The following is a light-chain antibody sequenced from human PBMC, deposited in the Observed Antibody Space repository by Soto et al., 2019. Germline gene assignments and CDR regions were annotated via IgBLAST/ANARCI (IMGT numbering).Light chain of an antibody. Sequence: EVVVTQSPGTLSLSPGERATLSCRASQSVGGHLAWYHQKPGQAPRLLIFDAFNRATGIPARFSGSGSGTDFTLTISSLEPEDFGVYYCQQRRSWPPVTFGGGTKVDIK. CDR2: DAF. J-gene: IGKJ4*01. V-gene: IGKV3-11*01. CDR1: QSVGGH. CDR3: QQRRSWPPVT.